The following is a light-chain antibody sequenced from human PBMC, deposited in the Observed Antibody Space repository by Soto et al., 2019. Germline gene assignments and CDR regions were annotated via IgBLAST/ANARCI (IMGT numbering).Light chain of an antibody. Sequence: EIVLTQSPGTLSLSPGERATLSCRASQSLSSTYLTWYVQKRGQAPRLLIYGASKRATGIPDRFSGSGSGTDFTLTISRLEPEDFAVYYCQQYGSSRWTFGQGTKVDIK. V-gene: IGKV3-20*01. CDR2: GAS. CDR1: QSLSSTY. J-gene: IGKJ1*01. CDR3: QQYGSSRWT.